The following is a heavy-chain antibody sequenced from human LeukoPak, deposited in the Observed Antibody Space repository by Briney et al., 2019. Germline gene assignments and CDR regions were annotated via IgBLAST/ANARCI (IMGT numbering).Heavy chain of an antibody. CDR3: AKDIDYYDSSGQFDY. D-gene: IGHD3-22*01. Sequence: SVKVSCKASGGTFSSYAISWVRQAPGQGLEWMGRIIPILGIANYAQKFQGRVTITADKSTSTAYMELSSLRSEDTALYYCAKDIDYYDSSGQFDYWGQGTLVTVSS. V-gene: IGHV1-69*04. J-gene: IGHJ4*02. CDR1: GGTFSSYA. CDR2: IIPILGIA.